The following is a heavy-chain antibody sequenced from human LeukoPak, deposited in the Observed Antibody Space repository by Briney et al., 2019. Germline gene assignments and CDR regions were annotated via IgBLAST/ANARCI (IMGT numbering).Heavy chain of an antibody. CDR2: INPNSGGT. V-gene: IGHV1-2*02. CDR3: ARDNSGYDVNWFDP. Sequence: GASVKVSCKASGYTFTGYYMHLVRQAPGQGLEWMGWINPNSGGTNYAQKFQGRVTMTRDTSISTAYMELSRLRSDDTAVYYCARDNSGYDVNWFDPWGQGTLVTVSS. CDR1: GYTFTGYY. D-gene: IGHD5-12*01. J-gene: IGHJ5*02.